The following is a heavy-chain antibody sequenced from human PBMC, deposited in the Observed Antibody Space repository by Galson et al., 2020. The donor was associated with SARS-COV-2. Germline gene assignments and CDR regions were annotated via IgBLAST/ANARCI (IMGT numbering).Heavy chain of an antibody. CDR1: AGSISSGGYQ. CDR3: ARGGWGGDFIDY. V-gene: IGHV4-30-4*08. Sequence: SETLSLTCSVSAGSISSGGYQWCWIRQPPGKGLEWIGYIFSGGSAYYNPSLKSRITISVDTSKNRFSRNRNAVTAADTAVDFGARGGWGGDFIDYWGQGALVTVFS. D-gene: IGHD2-21*01. CDR2: IFSGGSA. J-gene: IGHJ4*02.